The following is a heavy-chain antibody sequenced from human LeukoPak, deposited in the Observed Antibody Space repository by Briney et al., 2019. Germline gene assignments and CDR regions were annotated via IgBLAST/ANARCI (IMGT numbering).Heavy chain of an antibody. CDR1: GFTFSSYA. CDR3: AKAAGHSYGFSSYYFDY. Sequence: PGGSLRLSCAASGFTFSSYAMSWVRQAPGKGLEWVSAISGSGGSTYYADSVKGRFTISRDNSKNTLYLQMNSLRAEDTAVYYCAKAAGHSYGFSSYYFDYWGQGTLVTVSS. J-gene: IGHJ4*02. CDR2: ISGSGGST. V-gene: IGHV3-23*01. D-gene: IGHD5-18*01.